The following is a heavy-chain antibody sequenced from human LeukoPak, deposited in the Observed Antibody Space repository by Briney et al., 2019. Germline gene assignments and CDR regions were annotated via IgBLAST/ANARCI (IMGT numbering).Heavy chain of an antibody. CDR1: GYIFTSYW. Sequence: GASLKISCKGSGYIFTSYWIGWVRQMPGKGLEWMGIIYPGDSDTRYSPSFQGQVTISADKSISTAYLQWSSLKASDTAVYYCASSSSRNLDFDYWGQGTLVTVSS. V-gene: IGHV5-51*01. CDR2: IYPGDSDT. D-gene: IGHD6-13*01. CDR3: ASSSSRNLDFDY. J-gene: IGHJ4*02.